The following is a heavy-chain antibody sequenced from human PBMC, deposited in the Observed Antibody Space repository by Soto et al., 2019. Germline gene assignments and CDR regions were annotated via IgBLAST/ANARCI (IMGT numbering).Heavy chain of an antibody. V-gene: IGHV1-69*02. CDR2: IIPILGIA. CDR1: GGTFSSYT. D-gene: IGHD6-13*01. J-gene: IGHJ5*02. Sequence: SVKVSCKASGGTFSSYTISWVRQAPGQGLEWMGRIIPILGIANYAQKFQGRVTITADKSTSTAYMELSSLRSEDTAVYYCARVPSIAAAGILAPWGQGTLVTVSS. CDR3: ARVPSIAAAGILAP.